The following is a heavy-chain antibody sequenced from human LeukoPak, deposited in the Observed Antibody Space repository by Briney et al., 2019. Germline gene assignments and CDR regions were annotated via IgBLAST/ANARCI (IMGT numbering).Heavy chain of an antibody. CDR2: IRYDGSNK. CDR3: ARDTGIAAPYYFDY. CDR1: GFTFSSYG. Sequence: GGSLRLSCAASGFTFSSYGMHWVRQAPGKGLEWVAFIRYDGSNKYYADSVKGRFTISRDNSKNTLYLQMNSLRAEDTAVYYCARDTGIAAPYYFDYWGQGTLVTVSS. D-gene: IGHD6-13*01. V-gene: IGHV3-30*02. J-gene: IGHJ4*02.